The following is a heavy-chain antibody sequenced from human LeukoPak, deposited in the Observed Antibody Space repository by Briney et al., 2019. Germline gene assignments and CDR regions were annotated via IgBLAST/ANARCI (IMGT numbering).Heavy chain of an antibody. CDR1: GLTFNSYG. Sequence: RGSLRLSCAASGLTFNSYGMHWVRQTPGKGLEWVAFIWYDGINKHYAYSVKGRFTISRDNAKNSLYLQMNSLRAEDTAVYYCARDWSLDYYDSSGYAADDAFDIWGQGTMVTVSS. CDR2: IWYDGINK. V-gene: IGHV3-33*01. CDR3: ARDWSLDYYDSSGYAADDAFDI. J-gene: IGHJ3*02. D-gene: IGHD3-22*01.